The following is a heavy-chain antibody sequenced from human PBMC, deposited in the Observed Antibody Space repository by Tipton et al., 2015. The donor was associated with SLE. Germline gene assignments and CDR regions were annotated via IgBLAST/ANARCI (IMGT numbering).Heavy chain of an antibody. CDR1: GGSFSGYH. Sequence: TLSLTCAVYGGSFSGYHWTWIRQPPGQGLEWIGEIADTGSPNYNPSLKSRVTISLDTSKSQFSLILNSLTAADTAVYYCARGPFQRWPPGAYWDQGTLVTVSS. CDR3: ARGPFQRWPPGAY. D-gene: IGHD6-19*01. CDR2: IADTGSP. V-gene: IGHV4-34*01. J-gene: IGHJ4*02.